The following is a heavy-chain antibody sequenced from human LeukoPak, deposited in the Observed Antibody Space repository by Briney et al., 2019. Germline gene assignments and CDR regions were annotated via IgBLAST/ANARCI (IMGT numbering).Heavy chain of an antibody. CDR3: ARGGRSRFDY. J-gene: IGHJ4*02. D-gene: IGHD6-19*01. V-gene: IGHV3-7*03. CDR1: GFTFSSYW. CDR2: IKQDGSEK. Sequence: GGSLRLPCAASGFTFSSYWMSWVRQAPGKGLEWVARIKQDGSEKYYVDSVKGRFTISRDNARNSLYLQMNSLRAEDTAIYYCARGGRSRFDYRGQGTLVTVSS.